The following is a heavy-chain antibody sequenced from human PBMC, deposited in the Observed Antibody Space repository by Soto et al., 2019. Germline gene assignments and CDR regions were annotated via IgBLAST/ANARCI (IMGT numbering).Heavy chain of an antibody. CDR2: IYYSGST. V-gene: IGHV4-59*01. CDR1: GGSISSYY. J-gene: IGHJ5*02. CDR3: ARISSSRYGNWFDP. D-gene: IGHD6-13*01. Sequence: QVQLRESGPGLVKPSETLSLTCTVSGGSISSYYWGWIRQPPGKGLEWIGYIYYSGSTNYNPSLKSRVSISLDTSKKQFSLKLTSVTAADTALYYCARISSSRYGNWFDPWGQGTLVTVSS.